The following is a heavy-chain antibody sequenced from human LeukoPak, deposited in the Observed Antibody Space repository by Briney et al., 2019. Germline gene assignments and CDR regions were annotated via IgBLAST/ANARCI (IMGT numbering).Heavy chain of an antibody. J-gene: IGHJ4*02. CDR1: GYTFTSYD. CDR2: MNPNSGNT. Sequence: ASVKVSCKASGYTFTSYDINWVRQATGQGLEWMGWMNPNSGNTGYAQKFQGGVTITRNTSISTAYMELSSLRSEDTAVYYCARVPFKIYSNYRYYFDYWGQGTLVTVSS. D-gene: IGHD4-11*01. CDR3: ARVPFKIYSNYRYYFDY. V-gene: IGHV1-8*03.